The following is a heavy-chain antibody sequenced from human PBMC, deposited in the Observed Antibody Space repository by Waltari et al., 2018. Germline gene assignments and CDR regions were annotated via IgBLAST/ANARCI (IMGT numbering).Heavy chain of an antibody. Sequence: EVQLVQSGAEVKKPGESLKISCKGSGYSFTSYWIGWVRQMPGKGLEWMGIIYPGDSDTRYNPSFQGQVTISADKSISTAYLQWSSLKASDTAMYYCARGPDYDFWSGTLFYFDYWGQGTLVTVSS. V-gene: IGHV5-51*01. D-gene: IGHD3-3*01. CDR3: ARGPDYDFWSGTLFYFDY. J-gene: IGHJ4*02. CDR1: GYSFTSYW. CDR2: IYPGDSDT.